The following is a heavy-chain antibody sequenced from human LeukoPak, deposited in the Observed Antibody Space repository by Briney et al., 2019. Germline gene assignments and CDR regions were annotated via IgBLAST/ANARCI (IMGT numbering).Heavy chain of an antibody. D-gene: IGHD3-3*01. CDR1: GGSISSGGYY. J-gene: IGHJ5*02. CDR2: IYYSGST. Sequence: SQTLSLTCTVSGGSISSGGYYWSWIRQHPGKGLEWIGYIYYSGSTYYNPSLKSRVTISVDTSKNQFTLKLSSVTAADTAVYYCARGIFGVVTPFDPWGQGTLVTVSS. V-gene: IGHV4-31*03. CDR3: ARGIFGVVTPFDP.